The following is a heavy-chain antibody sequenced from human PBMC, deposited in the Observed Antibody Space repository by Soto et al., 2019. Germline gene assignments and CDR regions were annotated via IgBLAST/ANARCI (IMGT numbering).Heavy chain of an antibody. CDR1: GYTFTTYG. V-gene: IGHV1-3*04. Sequence: QVQLVQSGAEVKEPGASVKVSCEASGYTFTTYGIHWVRQAPGQSLEWMGWINTGNGGTAVSQKFRGRVTITRDTVATTVYMEMSSLTTEDTAVYYCARQDSFDVWGQGTMVTVSS. J-gene: IGHJ3*01. CDR3: ARQDSFDV. CDR2: INTGNGGT.